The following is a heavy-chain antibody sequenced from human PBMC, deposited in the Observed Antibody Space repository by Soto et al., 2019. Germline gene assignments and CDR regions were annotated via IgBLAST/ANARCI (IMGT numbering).Heavy chain of an antibody. CDR1: GFTFSDYY. V-gene: IGHV3-11*06. J-gene: IGHJ4*02. CDR2: SSSSSSYT. Sequence: QVQLVESGGGLVKPGGSLRLSCAASGFTFSDYYMSWIRQAPGKGLEWVSYSSSSSSYTNYADSVKGRFTISRDNAKNSLYLQMNSLRAEDTAVYYCARDWELYCSSTSCYDDRFDYWGQGTLVTVSS. CDR3: ARDWELYCSSTSCYDDRFDY. D-gene: IGHD2-2*01.